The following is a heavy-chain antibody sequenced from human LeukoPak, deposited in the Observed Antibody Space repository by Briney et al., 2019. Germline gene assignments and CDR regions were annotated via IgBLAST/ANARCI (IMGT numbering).Heavy chain of an antibody. J-gene: IGHJ4*02. D-gene: IGHD3-22*01. Sequence: SETLSLTCTVSGGSISNYFWSWIRQPPGKGLEWIGYIYYTGSTNYNPSLKSRVTISVDTSKNQFSLKLSSVTAADTAVYYCASSGGGNYYDSSGLDYWGQGTLVTVSS. CDR2: IYYTGST. V-gene: IGHV4-59*01. CDR1: GGSISNYF. CDR3: ASSGGGNYYDSSGLDY.